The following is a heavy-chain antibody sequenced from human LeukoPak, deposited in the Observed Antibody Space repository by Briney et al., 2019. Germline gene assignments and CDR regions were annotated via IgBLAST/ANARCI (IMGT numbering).Heavy chain of an antibody. D-gene: IGHD3-9*01. CDR2: ISSSSSYI. CDR3: ATVRYFDWSGDAFDI. V-gene: IGHV3-21*01. J-gene: IGHJ3*02. CDR1: GFTFSSYS. Sequence: PGGSLRLSCAASGFTFSSYSMNWVRQAPGKGLEWVSSISSSSSYIYYADSVKGRFTISRDNAKNSLYLQMNSLRAEDTAVYYCATVRYFDWSGDAFDIWGQGTMVTVSS.